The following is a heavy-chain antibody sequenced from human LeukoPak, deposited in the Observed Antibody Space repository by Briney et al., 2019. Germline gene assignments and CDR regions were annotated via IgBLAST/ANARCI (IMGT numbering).Heavy chain of an antibody. V-gene: IGHV3-21*01. J-gene: IGHJ3*02. CDR3: ARARRYYDILTGYYTRNAFDI. D-gene: IGHD3-9*01. CDR1: GFTFSSYS. Sequence: GGSLRLSCAASGFTFSSYSMNWVRQAPGKGLEWVSSISSSSSYIYCADSVKGRFTISRDNAKNSLYLQMNSLRAEDTAVYYCARARRYYDILTGYYTRNAFDIWGQGTMVTVSS. CDR2: ISSSSSYI.